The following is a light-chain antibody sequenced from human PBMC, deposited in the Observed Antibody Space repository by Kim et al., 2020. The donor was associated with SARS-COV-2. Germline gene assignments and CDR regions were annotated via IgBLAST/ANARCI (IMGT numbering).Light chain of an antibody. CDR2: DAA. V-gene: IGKV3-11*01. J-gene: IGKJ4*01. CDR1: HNIVSN. Sequence: PGESAAPPCRASHNIVSNLAWCQQTPAQPPRLLIYDAATRAAGILDRISGSSAGAALTLSIVSRAPEDVSAYYCQQRDNWPPALTFGGGTKVDIK. CDR3: QQRDNWPPALT.